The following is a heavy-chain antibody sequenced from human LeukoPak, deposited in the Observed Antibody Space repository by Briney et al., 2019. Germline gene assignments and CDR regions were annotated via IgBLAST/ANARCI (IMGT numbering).Heavy chain of an antibody. D-gene: IGHD4-11*01. Sequence: SETLSLTCAVSGGSISSGGYSWSWIRQPPGKGLEWIGYVYQSGSTYYNPSLKTRVTILVDRSKNQFSLRLSSVTAADTAVYYCARAGYSNDYVWFDPWGQGTLVSVSS. CDR3: ARAGYSNDYVWFDP. V-gene: IGHV4-30-2*01. CDR1: GGSISSGGYS. J-gene: IGHJ5*02. CDR2: VYQSGST.